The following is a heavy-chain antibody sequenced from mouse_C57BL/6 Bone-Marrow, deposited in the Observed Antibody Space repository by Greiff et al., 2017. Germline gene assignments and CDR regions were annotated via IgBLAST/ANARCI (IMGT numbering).Heavy chain of an antibody. Sequence: EVQLQQSGAELVKPGASVKLSCTASGFNFTDYYMHWVKQRPEQGLEWIGRIDPEDGETKYTPKFQGKATLTADTSSNTAYLQLSRLTAEDSAVYYCARTYYSNDFAYWGQGTLVTVSA. CDR3: ARTYYSNDFAY. J-gene: IGHJ3*01. V-gene: IGHV14-2*01. CDR1: GFNFTDYY. D-gene: IGHD2-5*01. CDR2: IDPEDGET.